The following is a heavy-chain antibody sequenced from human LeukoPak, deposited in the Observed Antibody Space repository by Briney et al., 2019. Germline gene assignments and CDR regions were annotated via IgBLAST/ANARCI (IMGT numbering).Heavy chain of an antibody. D-gene: IGHD6-13*01. V-gene: IGHV1-18*01. J-gene: IGHJ6*02. CDR1: GYTFTSYG. Sequence: ASVKVSCKASGYTFTSYGISWVRQAPGQGLEWMGWISAYNGNTNYAQKLQGRVTMTTDTSTSTAYMELRSLRSDDTAVYYCARDASIAAAGTEYYYYYYGMDVWGQGTTVTVSS. CDR2: ISAYNGNT. CDR3: ARDASIAAAGTEYYYYYYGMDV.